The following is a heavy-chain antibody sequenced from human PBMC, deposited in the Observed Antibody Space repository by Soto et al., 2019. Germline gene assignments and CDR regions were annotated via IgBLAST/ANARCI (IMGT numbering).Heavy chain of an antibody. CDR1: GFTFSSYA. D-gene: IGHD6-13*01. J-gene: IGHJ4*02. CDR2: ISYDGSNK. V-gene: IGHV3-30-3*01. CDR3: AGLIAAAGTDY. Sequence: GGSLRLSCAASGFTFSSYAMHWVRQAPGKGLEWVAVISYDGSNKYYADSVKGRFTISRDNSKNTLYLQMNSLRAEDTAVYYCAGLIAAAGTDYWGQGTLVTVSS.